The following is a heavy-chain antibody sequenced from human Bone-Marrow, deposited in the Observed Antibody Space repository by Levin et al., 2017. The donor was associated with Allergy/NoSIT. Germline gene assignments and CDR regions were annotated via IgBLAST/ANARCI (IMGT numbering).Heavy chain of an antibody. CDR1: GFTVSSNY. V-gene: IGHV3-53*01. J-gene: IGHJ6*02. CDR3: ARVRGGSRTDEGMDV. D-gene: IGHD3-10*01. CDR2: IYSGGRT. Sequence: GESLKISCAASGFTVSSNYMTWVRQAPGKGLEWLSIIYSGGRTYYADSVKGRFTISRDNAKNTLYLQMNSLRAEDTAVYYCARVRGGSRTDEGMDVWGQGTTVTVSS.